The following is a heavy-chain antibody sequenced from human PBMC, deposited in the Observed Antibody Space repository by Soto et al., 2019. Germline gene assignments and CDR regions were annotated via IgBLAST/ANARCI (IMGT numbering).Heavy chain of an antibody. CDR3: AKFPKLIAAADAPSRMDV. Sequence: GGSLRLSCAASGFTFSSYAMSWVRQAPGKGLEWVSAISGSGGSTYYADSVKGRFTISRDNSKNTLYLQMNSLRAEDTAVYYCAKFPKLIAAADAPSRMDVWGKGTTVTVSS. D-gene: IGHD6-13*01. CDR1: GFTFSSYA. CDR2: ISGSGGST. J-gene: IGHJ6*04. V-gene: IGHV3-23*01.